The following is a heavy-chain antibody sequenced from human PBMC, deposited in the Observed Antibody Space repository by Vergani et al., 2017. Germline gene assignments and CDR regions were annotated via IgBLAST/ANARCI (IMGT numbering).Heavy chain of an antibody. Sequence: EVQLLESGGGLVQPGGSLRLSCAASGFTFSSYAMSWVRQAPGKGLEWVSGISGSGGSTYYADSVKGRFTISRDNSKNTLYLQMNSLRVEDTAVYYCAKDMRVLLLFAGAEYNFDYWGQGTLVTVSS. CDR1: GFTFSSYA. V-gene: IGHV3-23*01. J-gene: IGHJ4*02. CDR2: ISGSGGST. CDR3: AKDMRVLLLFAGAEYNFDY. D-gene: IGHD3-10*01.